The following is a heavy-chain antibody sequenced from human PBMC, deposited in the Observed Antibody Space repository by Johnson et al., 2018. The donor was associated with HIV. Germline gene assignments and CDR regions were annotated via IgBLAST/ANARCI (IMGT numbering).Heavy chain of an antibody. D-gene: IGHD4-23*01. V-gene: IGHV3-53*01. CDR3: ARKLLGHASDSGHAFDI. CDR1: GFTVSSNN. J-gene: IGHJ3*02. CDR2: IFSGGST. Sequence: VQLVESGGGLIQPGGSLILSCATSGFTVSSNNMSWVRQAPGRGLEWVSVIFSGGSTYYADSVNGRFTISRDNSKSTLYLEMSSLRAEDTAPYYCARKLLGHASDSGHAFDIWGQGTMVTVSS.